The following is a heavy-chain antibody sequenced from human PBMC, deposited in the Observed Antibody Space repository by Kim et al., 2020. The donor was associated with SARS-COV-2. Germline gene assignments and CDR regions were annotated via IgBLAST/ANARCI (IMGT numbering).Heavy chain of an antibody. D-gene: IGHD3-9*01. CDR3: ARDQSNYDILTGYYSGDY. CDR1: GFTFSSYG. CDR2: IWYDGSNK. Sequence: GGSLRLSCAASGFTFSSYGMHWVRQAPGKGLEWVAVIWYDGSNKYYADSVKGRFTISRDNSKNTLYLQMNSLRAEDTAVYYCARDQSNYDILTGYYSGDYWGQGTLVTVSS. J-gene: IGHJ4*02. V-gene: IGHV3-33*08.